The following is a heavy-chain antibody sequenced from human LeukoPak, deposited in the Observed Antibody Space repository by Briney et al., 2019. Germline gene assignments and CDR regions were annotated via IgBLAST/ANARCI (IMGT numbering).Heavy chain of an antibody. Sequence: PGRSLRLSCAASGFTFSSYGMHWVRQAPGKGLEWVAVIWYDGSNKYYADSVKGRFTISRDNSKNTLYLQMNSLRAEDTAVYYCARARKTIRLGELSLTAFDIWGQGTMVTVSS. CDR1: GFTFSSYG. CDR2: IWYDGSNK. J-gene: IGHJ3*02. V-gene: IGHV3-33*08. D-gene: IGHD3-16*02. CDR3: ARARKTIRLGELSLTAFDI.